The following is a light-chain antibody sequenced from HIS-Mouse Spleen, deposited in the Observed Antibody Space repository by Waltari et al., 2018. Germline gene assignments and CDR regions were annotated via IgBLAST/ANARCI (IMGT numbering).Light chain of an antibody. Sequence: DIVMTQSPDSLAVSLGERATINCKFSQSVLYSSNNKNYLAWYQQKPGQPTKLPIYWASTRESGVPDRFSGSGSGTDFTLTISSLQAEDVAVYYCQQYYSTPYTFGQGTKLEIK. CDR3: QQYYSTPYT. CDR2: WAS. J-gene: IGKJ2*01. CDR1: QSVLYSSNNKNY. V-gene: IGKV4-1*01.